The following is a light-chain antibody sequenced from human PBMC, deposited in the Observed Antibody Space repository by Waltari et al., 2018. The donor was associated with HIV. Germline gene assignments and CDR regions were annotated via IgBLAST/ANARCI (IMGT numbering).Light chain of an antibody. CDR1: SSNIGSNT. CDR3: ATWDDSLNGRWV. V-gene: IGLV1-44*01. CDR2: SHN. J-gene: IGLJ3*02. Sequence: QSVLTQPPSASGTPGQRVTISCSGSSSNIGSNTVNWYQQLPGTAPKLLIYSHNPRPSGVPDRFPGSKAGTSASLAISGLQSEDEADYYCATWDDSLNGRWVFGGGTKLTVL.